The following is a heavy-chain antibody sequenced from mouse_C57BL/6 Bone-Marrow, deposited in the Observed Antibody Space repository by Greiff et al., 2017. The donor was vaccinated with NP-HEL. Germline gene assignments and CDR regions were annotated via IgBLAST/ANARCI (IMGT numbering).Heavy chain of an antibody. Sequence: VQLQQSGPVLVKPGASVKMSCKASGYTFTDYYMNWVKQSHGKSLEWIGVINPYNGGTSYNQKFKGKATLTVDKSSSTAYMELNSLTSEDSAVYYCAYGNSSFGYWGQGTTLTVSS. CDR2: INPYNGGT. J-gene: IGHJ2*01. CDR1: GYTFTDYY. V-gene: IGHV1-19*01. D-gene: IGHD2-10*02. CDR3: AYGNSSFGY.